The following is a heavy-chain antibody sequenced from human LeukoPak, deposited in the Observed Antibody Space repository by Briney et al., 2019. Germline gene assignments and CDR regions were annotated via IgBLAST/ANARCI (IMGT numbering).Heavy chain of an antibody. Sequence: SETLSLTCTVSGGSIRSGCYYWSWIRQHPGKGLEWVGYIDYSGSTYYNPSLKSRVTISVATSKNQFSLKLSSVTAADTAVYYCARSEYSSSSTGFDYWGQGTLVTVSS. D-gene: IGHD6-6*01. CDR2: IDYSGST. CDR3: ARSEYSSSSTGFDY. CDR1: GGSIRSGCYY. J-gene: IGHJ4*02. V-gene: IGHV4-31*03.